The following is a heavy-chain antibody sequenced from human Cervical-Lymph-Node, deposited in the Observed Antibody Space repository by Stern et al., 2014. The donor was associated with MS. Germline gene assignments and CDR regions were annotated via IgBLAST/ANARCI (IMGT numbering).Heavy chain of an antibody. CDR2: IYYSGST. D-gene: IGHD6-13*01. CDR3: VSSSSWYYFDY. V-gene: IGHV4-39*01. Sequence: QVQLQESGPGLVKPSETLSLTCTVSGGSISSSSYYWGWIRQPPGKGLEWIGSIYYSGSTYYNPSLKSRVTISVDTSKNQFSLKLSSVTAADTAVYYCVSSSSWYYFDYWGQGTLVTVSS. CDR1: GGSISSSSYY. J-gene: IGHJ4*02.